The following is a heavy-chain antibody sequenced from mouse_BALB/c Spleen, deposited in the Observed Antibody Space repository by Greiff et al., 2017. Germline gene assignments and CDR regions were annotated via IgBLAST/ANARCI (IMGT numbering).Heavy chain of an antibody. CDR1: GFTFSDYY. V-gene: IGHV5-4*02. J-gene: IGHJ3*01. CDR2: ISDGGSYT. D-gene: IGHD2-3*01. CDR3: ARDGYYDAY. Sequence: EVHLVESGGGLVKPGGSLKLSCAASGFTFSDYYMYWVRQTPEKRLEWVATISDGGSYTYYPDSVKGRFTISRDNAKNNLYLQMSSLKSEDTAMYYCARDGYYDAYWGQGTLVTVSA.